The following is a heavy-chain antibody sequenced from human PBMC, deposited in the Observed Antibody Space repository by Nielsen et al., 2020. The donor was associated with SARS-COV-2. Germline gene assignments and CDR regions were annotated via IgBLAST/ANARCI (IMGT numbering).Heavy chain of an antibody. CDR2: IRTKPDNYAT. CDR1: GFAFSDSS. V-gene: IGHV3-73*01. CDR3: TRVNPTSGSWFDAFDI. D-gene: IGHD1-26*01. J-gene: IGHJ3*02. Sequence: GGSLRLSCAASGFAFSDSSIQWVRQASGRGLEWVGRIRTKPDNYATEYPVSVKGRFIISRDDSKNMAYLLMNSLKIDDTAVYYCTRVNPTSGSWFDAFDIWGQGTLVTVSS.